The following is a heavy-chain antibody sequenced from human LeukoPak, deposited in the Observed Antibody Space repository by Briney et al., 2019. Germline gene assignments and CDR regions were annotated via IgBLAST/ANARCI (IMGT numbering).Heavy chain of an antibody. CDR3: ARHGTDDYDSSGYLRP. CDR2: IKEDGSAK. CDR1: GFTFSRFW. Sequence: GGSLRLSCAASGFTFSRFWMSWVRQAPGGGLEWVANIKEDGSAKYYVDSVKGRFTISRDNAKNSLDLQMNSLRAEDTAVYYCARHGTDDYDSSGYLRPWGQGTLVTVSS. V-gene: IGHV3-7*04. J-gene: IGHJ5*02. D-gene: IGHD3-22*01.